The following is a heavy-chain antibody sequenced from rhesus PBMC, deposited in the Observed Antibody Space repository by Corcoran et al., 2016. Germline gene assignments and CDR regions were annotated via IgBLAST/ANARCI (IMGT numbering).Heavy chain of an antibody. J-gene: IGHJ4*01. V-gene: IGHV4-169*02. CDR3: ARDGTYSSWSLDY. D-gene: IGHD6-13*01. CDR1: GGSISSSY. Sequence: QLQLQESGPGLVKPSETLSVTCAVSGGSISSSYWSWIRQAPRKGLVWIGYIYGSGISTNYNPSLKSRVTLSVYTSKNQLSLKLSSVTTADTAVYYCARDGTYSSWSLDYWGQGVLVTVSS. CDR2: IYGSGIST.